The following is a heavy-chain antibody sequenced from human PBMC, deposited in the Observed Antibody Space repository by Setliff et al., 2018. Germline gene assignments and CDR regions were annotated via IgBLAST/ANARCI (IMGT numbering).Heavy chain of an antibody. Sequence: ASVKVSCKASGHTFSNYGVTWVRQAPGQGLEWMGWVTVYNGNTKYAQNLQGRLTLTTDISTSTAYLELRSLTSDDTAVYYCSKLVRYCTTTACQGASGAEFWGQGTLVTVSS. CDR1: GHTFSNYG. D-gene: IGHD2-8*01. J-gene: IGHJ4*02. CDR2: VTVYNGNT. V-gene: IGHV1-18*01. CDR3: SKLVRYCTTTACQGASGAEF.